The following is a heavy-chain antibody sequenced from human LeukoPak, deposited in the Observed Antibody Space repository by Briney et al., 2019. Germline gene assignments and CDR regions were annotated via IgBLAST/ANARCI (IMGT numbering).Heavy chain of an antibody. CDR3: ASVAVPGFDY. CDR1: GGSISSGGYS. V-gene: IGHV4-30-2*01. Sequence: PSQTLSLTCAVSGGSISSGGYSWSWIRQPPGKGLEWIGYIYHSGSTYYNPSLKSRVTISVDRSKNQFSLKLGSVTAADTAVYYCASVAVPGFDYWGQGTLVTVSS. CDR2: IYHSGST. D-gene: IGHD6-19*01. J-gene: IGHJ4*02.